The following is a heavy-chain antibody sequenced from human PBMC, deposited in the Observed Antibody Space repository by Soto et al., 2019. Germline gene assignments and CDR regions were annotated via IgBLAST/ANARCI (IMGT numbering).Heavy chain of an antibody. CDR3: ARDLHYDSSGYYGPFDI. CDR1: GGTFSSYA. J-gene: IGHJ3*02. Sequence: SVNVSCKASGGTFSSYAISWVRQAPGQGLEWMGGIIPIFGTANYAQKFQGRVTITADGSTSTAYMELSSLRSEDTAVYYCARDLHYDSSGYYGPFDIWGQGTMVIFSS. D-gene: IGHD3-22*01. V-gene: IGHV1-69*13. CDR2: IIPIFGTA.